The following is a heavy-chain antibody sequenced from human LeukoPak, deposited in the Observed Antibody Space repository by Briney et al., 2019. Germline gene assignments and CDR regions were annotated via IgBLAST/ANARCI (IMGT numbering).Heavy chain of an antibody. CDR1: GGSISSSGKY. J-gene: IGHJ4*02. Sequence: SETLSLTCTVSGGSISSSGKYGAWIRQPPGKGLEWIGYIYYSGSTNYNPSLKSRVTISVDTSKNQFSLKLSSVTAADTAVYYCARVNSSGWYTQYYFDYWGQGTLVTVSS. V-gene: IGHV4-61*05. CDR3: ARVNSSGWYTQYYFDY. CDR2: IYYSGST. D-gene: IGHD6-19*01.